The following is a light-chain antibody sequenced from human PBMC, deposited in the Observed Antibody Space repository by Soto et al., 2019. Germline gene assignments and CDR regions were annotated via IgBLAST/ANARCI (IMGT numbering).Light chain of an antibody. CDR3: MEALQTPGT. CDR1: QSLLHSNGFNY. Sequence: VMTQSPLSLTVTPGEPASISCMSSQSLLHSNGFNYLDWYLQKPGQSPQLLIYLASNRASGVPDRWSCSGSGTYFTLKIGSVETEEVGVEYYMEALQTPGTFGQGTKLVIK. J-gene: IGKJ2*02. V-gene: IGKV2-28*01. CDR2: LAS.